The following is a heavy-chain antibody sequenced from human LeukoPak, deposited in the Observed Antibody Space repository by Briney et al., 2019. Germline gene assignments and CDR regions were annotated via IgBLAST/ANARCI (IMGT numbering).Heavy chain of an antibody. CDR1: GFTFSSYS. V-gene: IGHV3-48*01. Sequence: GGSLRLSCAASGFTFSSYSMNWVRQAPGKGLEWVSYISSSSSTIYYADSVKGRFTISRDNSKNTLYLQMNSLRAEDTAVYYCARSFSQSFDYWGQGTLVTVSS. CDR2: ISSSSSTI. CDR3: ARSFSQSFDY. J-gene: IGHJ4*02.